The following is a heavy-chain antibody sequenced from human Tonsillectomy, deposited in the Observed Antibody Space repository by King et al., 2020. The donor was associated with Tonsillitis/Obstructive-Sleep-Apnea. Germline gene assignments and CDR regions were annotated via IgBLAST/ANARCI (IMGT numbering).Heavy chain of an antibody. D-gene: IGHD5-12*01. J-gene: IGHJ3*02. Sequence: QLVQSGGGLVQPGRSLRLSCAASGFTFDDYAMHWVRQAPGKGLEWVSGISWNSGSRGYADSVKGRFTISRDNAKNSLYLQMNSLRAEDTALYYCAKSPYTGYEDDAFDIWGQGTMVTVSS. V-gene: IGHV3-9*01. CDR2: ISWNSGSR. CDR3: AKSPYTGYEDDAFDI. CDR1: GFTFDDYA.